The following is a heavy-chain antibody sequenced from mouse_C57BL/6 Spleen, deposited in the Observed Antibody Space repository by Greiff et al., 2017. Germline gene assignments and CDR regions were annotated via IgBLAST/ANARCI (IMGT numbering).Heavy chain of an antibody. V-gene: IGHV1-55*01. CDR3: ARGGIYYGNPYWYFDV. Sequence: VQLQQPGAELVKPGASVKMSCKASGYTFTSYWITWVKQRPGQGLEWIGDIYPGSGSTNYNEKFKSKATLTVDTSSSTAYVQLSSLTSEDAAVYYCARGGIYYGNPYWYFDVWGTGTTVTVSS. D-gene: IGHD2-1*01. CDR1: GYTFTSYW. J-gene: IGHJ1*03. CDR2: IYPGSGST.